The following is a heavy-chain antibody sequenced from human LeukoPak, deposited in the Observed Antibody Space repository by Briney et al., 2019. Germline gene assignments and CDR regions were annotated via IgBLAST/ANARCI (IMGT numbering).Heavy chain of an antibody. CDR1: GFTFSSYA. CDR2: ITGSGGST. V-gene: IGHV3-23*01. Sequence: GGSLRLSYAASGFTFSSYAMTWARQAPGVGREWGLTITGSGGSTDYADSVKGWFTIATNNTKNTLLLQMNSVRAEDTALYYCTKVLWGLTLLSSDYWGQGTLVTVSS. J-gene: IGHJ4*02. D-gene: IGHD2-21*01. CDR3: TKVLWGLTLLSSDY.